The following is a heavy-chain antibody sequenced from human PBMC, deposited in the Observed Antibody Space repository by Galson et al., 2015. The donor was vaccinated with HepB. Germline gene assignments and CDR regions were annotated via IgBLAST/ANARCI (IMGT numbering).Heavy chain of an antibody. J-gene: IGHJ5*02. V-gene: IGHV4-34*01. CDR3: ARGTVAGRT. D-gene: IGHD6-19*01. CDR2: INHSGST. CDR1: GGSFSGYY. Sequence: LSLTCAVYGGSFSGYYWSWIRQPPGKGLEWIGEINHSGSTNYNPSLKSRVTISVDTSKNQFSLKLSSVTAADTAVYYCARGTVAGRTWGQGTLVTVSS.